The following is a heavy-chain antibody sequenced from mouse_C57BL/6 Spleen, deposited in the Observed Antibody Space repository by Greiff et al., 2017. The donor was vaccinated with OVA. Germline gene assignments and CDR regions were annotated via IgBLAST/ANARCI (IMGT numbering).Heavy chain of an antibody. J-gene: IGHJ2*01. CDR1: GYTFTSYW. D-gene: IGHD2-1*01. CDR2: IHPSDSDT. CDR3: AIEGGYYGNYVGNYFDY. V-gene: IGHV1-74*01. Sequence: QVQLQQSGADLVKPGASVKVSCKASGYTFTSYWMHWVKQRPGQGLEWIGRIHPSDSDTNYNQKFKGKATLTVDKSSSTAYMQLSSLTSDDSSVYYCAIEGGYYGNYVGNYFDYWGQGTTLTGSS.